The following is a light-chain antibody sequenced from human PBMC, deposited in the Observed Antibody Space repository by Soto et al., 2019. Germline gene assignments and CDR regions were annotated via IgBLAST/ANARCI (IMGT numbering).Light chain of an antibody. CDR3: QQFKSYPFT. Sequence: DIQLTQSPSFLSASVGDRVTITCRASQGISYFLAWYQQKPGKAPKLLIYAASTLQSGVPSRFSGSGSGTEFTLTISCLQHEDFETYHCQQFKSYPFTLGGGTKVDIK. CDR2: AAS. CDR1: QGISYF. J-gene: IGKJ4*01. V-gene: IGKV1-9*01.